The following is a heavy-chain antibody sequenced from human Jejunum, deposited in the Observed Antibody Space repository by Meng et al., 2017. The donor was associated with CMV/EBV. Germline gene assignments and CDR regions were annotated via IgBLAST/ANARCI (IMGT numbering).Heavy chain of an antibody. V-gene: IGHV3-49*04. CDR2: IRTEGYGGTA. CDR3: ARQHFSGSSGMDKYYFDF. D-gene: IGHD3-3*02. CDR1: EHA. J-gene: IGHJ4*02. Sequence: EHAMAWVRQAPGKGLEWVGLIRTEGYGGTAEYAASVKGTFTISRDDSESITYLQMNRLKTEDTAVYYCARQHFSGSSGMDKYYFDFWGQGTLVTVSS.